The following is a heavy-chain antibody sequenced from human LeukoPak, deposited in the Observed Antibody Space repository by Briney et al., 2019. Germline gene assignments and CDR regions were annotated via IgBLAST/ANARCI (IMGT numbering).Heavy chain of an antibody. CDR2: IIPILGIA. D-gene: IGHD6-13*01. Sequence: GASVKVSCKASGGTFSSYAISWVRQAPGQGLEWMGRIIPILGIANYAQKFQGRVTITADKSTSTAYMELSSLRSEDTAVYYCARGGIAAAANWFDPWGQGTLATVSS. CDR1: GGTFSSYA. CDR3: ARGGIAAAANWFDP. V-gene: IGHV1-69*04. J-gene: IGHJ5*02.